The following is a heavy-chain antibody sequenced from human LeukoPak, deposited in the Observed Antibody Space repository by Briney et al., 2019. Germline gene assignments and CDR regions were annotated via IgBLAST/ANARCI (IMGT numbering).Heavy chain of an antibody. CDR3: AKAEYTNSRVAYYFDY. D-gene: IGHD2-21*01. V-gene: IGHV3-23*01. J-gene: IGHJ4*02. CDR1: GFTSSSYA. Sequence: VGSLRLSCAASGFTSSSYAMCWVRHAPGKGLECVSSISSSGGSTFYADSVKGRFTVSRDNSKSTLYLQMNSLRAEDTAIYYCAKAEYTNSRVAYYFDYWGQGTLVTVSS. CDR2: ISSSGGST.